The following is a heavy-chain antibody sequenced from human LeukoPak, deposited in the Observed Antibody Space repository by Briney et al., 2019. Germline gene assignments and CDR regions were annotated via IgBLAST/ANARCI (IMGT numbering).Heavy chain of an antibody. CDR3: AMIKEG. D-gene: IGHD3-22*01. Sequence: GGSLRLSCAASGFTFSNNWMHWVRRAPGKGLVWVSRINSDGRTTTYADSVKGRFTISRDNAKNTLYLQMNSLRAEDTAVYYCAMIKEGWGQGTLVTVSS. CDR2: INSDGRTT. J-gene: IGHJ4*02. CDR1: GFTFSNNW. V-gene: IGHV3-74*01.